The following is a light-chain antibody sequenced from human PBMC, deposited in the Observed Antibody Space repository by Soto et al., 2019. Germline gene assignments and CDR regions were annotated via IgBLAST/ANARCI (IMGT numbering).Light chain of an antibody. Sequence: EIVLTQSPGTLSLSPGERVILSCRASQSVGGNYVAWYQQKPGQAPRLLINVASSRPTGIPDRFSGSGAGTDFTLTISRLEPEDFAVYYCQQDGSSPYTFGQGTKLEIK. J-gene: IGKJ2*01. CDR2: VAS. CDR3: QQDGSSPYT. V-gene: IGKV3-20*01. CDR1: QSVGGNY.